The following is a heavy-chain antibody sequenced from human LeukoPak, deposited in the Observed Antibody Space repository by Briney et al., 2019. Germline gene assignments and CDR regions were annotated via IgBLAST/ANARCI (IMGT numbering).Heavy chain of an antibody. J-gene: IGHJ4*02. Sequence: GSLRLSCAASGFTFSSYAMSWVRQAPGKGLEWVSGISAGGESTYSADSVKGRFTVSRDNSKNTLYVQMNSLRVEDTALYYCAKEDSYCSSSSCYSFDSWGQGTLVTVSS. CDR2: ISAGGEST. V-gene: IGHV3-23*01. D-gene: IGHD2-2*02. CDR1: GFTFSSYA. CDR3: AKEDSYCSSSSCYSFDS.